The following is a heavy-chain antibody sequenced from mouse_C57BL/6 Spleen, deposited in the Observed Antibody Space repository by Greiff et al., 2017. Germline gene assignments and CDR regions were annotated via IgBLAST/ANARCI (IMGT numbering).Heavy chain of an antibody. D-gene: IGHD1-2*01. Sequence: EVKLVESGGGLVQPKGSLKLSCAASGFSFNTYAMNWVRPAPGKGLEWVACISSKSNNFATSYAVSVKVSFYISRDVSELMLYLHMNNLKTEDRAMYYRVRLHGSRQVFAYWGQGTLVTVSA. CDR1: GFSFNTYA. CDR2: ISSKSNNFAT. V-gene: IGHV10-1*01. CDR3: VRLHGSRQVFAY. J-gene: IGHJ3*01.